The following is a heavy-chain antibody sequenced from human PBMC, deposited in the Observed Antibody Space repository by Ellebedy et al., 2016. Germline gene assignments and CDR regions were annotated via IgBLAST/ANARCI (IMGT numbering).Heavy chain of an antibody. J-gene: IGHJ4*02. CDR2: FSFSGST. V-gene: IGHV4-59*08. CDR1: GGSISSYY. CDR3: ARQHFGDYVDY. D-gene: IGHD4-17*01. Sequence: SETLSLTCIVSGGSISSYYWSWIRQPPGKGLEWIGYFSFSGSTNYNPSLKSRVTISVDTSKNQFSLKLSSVTAADTAVYSCARQHFGDYVDYWGQGILVTVSS.